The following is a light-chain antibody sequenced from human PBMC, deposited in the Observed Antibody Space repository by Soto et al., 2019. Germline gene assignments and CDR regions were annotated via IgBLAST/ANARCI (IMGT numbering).Light chain of an antibody. V-gene: IGKV3D-15*01. J-gene: IGKJ5*01. CDR3: HQYGTFPIT. CDR2: GAS. CDR1: QSVSSN. Sequence: EIVMTQSPATLSVSPGERATLSCRASQSVSSNLAWFQQKPGQAPRLLIYGASTRATGISDKFSGSGSGTDFTLTISRLEPEDFAVYFCHQYGTFPITFGQGTRLE.